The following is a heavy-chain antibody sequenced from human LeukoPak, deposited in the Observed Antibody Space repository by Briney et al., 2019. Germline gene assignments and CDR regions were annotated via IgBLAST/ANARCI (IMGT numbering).Heavy chain of an antibody. CDR2: ISGSGGST. CDR1: GFTFSSYA. V-gene: IGHV3-23*01. CDR3: ANLVGYSSSWLVDY. D-gene: IGHD6-13*01. J-gene: IGHJ4*02. Sequence: GGSLRLSCAASGFTFSSYAMSWVRQAPGKGLEWVSAISGSGGSTYYADSVKGRFTISRDNSNNTLYLQRNSLRAEDTAVYYCANLVGYSSSWLVDYWGQGTLVTVSS.